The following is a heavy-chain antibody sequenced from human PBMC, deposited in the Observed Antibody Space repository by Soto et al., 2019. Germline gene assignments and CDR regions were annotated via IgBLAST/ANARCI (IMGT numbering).Heavy chain of an antibody. CDR2: VKTDGSN. CDR1: GFTFSSYW. V-gene: IGHV3-74*01. CDR3: ARGIRNYYGTDV. Sequence: EVQLVESGGGLVQPGGSLRLSCAASGFTFSSYWMHWVRQAPGKGLVWVSRVKTDGSNYYADSVRSRFTISRDNAKNTLYLQMNSLRDEDTAVYYCARGIRNYYGTDVWGQGTTVSVSS. D-gene: IGHD5-18*01. J-gene: IGHJ6*02.